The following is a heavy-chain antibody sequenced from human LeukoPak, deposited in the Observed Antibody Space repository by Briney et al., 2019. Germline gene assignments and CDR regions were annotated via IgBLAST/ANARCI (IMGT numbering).Heavy chain of an antibody. D-gene: IGHD4-17*01. Sequence: SETLSLTCTVSGGSISSGGYYWSWIRQPPGKGLEWIGYIYHSGSTYYNPSLKSRVTISVDRSKNQFSLKLSSVTAADTAVYYCGRGLTTVTTVDYWGLGTLVTVSS. CDR3: GRGLTTVTTVDY. J-gene: IGHJ4*02. CDR2: IYHSGST. V-gene: IGHV4-30-2*01. CDR1: GGSISSGGYY.